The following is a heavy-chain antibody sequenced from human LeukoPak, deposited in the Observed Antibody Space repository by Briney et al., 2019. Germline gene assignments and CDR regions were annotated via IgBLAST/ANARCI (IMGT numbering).Heavy chain of an antibody. CDR3: ARDVYDSSGYYAIDY. Sequence: GGSLRLSCAASGFTFSSYEMNWVRQAPGKGLEWVSSISSSSTYIYYADSVKGRFTISRDNAKNSLYLQMNSLRAEDTAVYYCARDVYDSSGYYAIDYWGQGTLVTVSS. CDR1: GFTFSSYE. CDR2: ISSSSTYI. V-gene: IGHV3-21*01. D-gene: IGHD3-22*01. J-gene: IGHJ4*02.